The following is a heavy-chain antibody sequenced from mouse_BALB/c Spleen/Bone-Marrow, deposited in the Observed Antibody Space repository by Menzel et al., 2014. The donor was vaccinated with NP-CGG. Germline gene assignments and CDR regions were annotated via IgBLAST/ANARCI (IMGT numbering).Heavy chain of an antibody. CDR2: ICPGSGST. V-gene: IGHV1-77*01. D-gene: IGHD2-14*01. J-gene: IGHJ4*01. CDR1: GYTFXDYV. Sequence: LVESGPELVKPGASVKMSCKASGYTFXDYVISWVKQRTGQGLEWIGEICPGSGSTYYNGRFKGKATLTADKSSNTAYMQLSSLTSEGSAVYFCASRGEVRRHYYAMDYWGQGTSVTVSS. CDR3: ASRGEVRRHYYAMDY.